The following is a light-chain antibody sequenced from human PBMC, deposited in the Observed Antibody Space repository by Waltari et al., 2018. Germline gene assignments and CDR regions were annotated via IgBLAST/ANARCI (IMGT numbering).Light chain of an antibody. CDR2: GDG. CDR3: QVWDSGSDHYV. CDR1: QIGSKN. J-gene: IGLJ1*01. Sequence: SYELTQPPSVSVAPGQTARITCAGDQIGSKNVQWSQHKPGHAPVLVVYGDGDRPSGIPGRFSGSNSGNTAALTISRVDAGDEAEYYCQVWDSGSDHYVFGTVTKVTVL. V-gene: IGLV3-21*02.